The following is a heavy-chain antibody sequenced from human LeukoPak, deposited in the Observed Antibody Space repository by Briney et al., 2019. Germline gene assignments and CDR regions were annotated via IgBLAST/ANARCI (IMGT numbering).Heavy chain of an antibody. CDR3: ARYSSWYPTSDY. V-gene: IGHV4-59*11. J-gene: IGHJ4*02. D-gene: IGHD6-13*01. CDR1: GGSISSHS. CDR2: IYKSGGT. Sequence: SETLSLTCTVSGGSISSHSWTWIRQSPEKGLEWIGYIYKSGGTNYNPSLKSRVTITADTSKNQFSLKLSSVTAADTAVYYCARYSSWYPTSDYWGQGTLVTVSS.